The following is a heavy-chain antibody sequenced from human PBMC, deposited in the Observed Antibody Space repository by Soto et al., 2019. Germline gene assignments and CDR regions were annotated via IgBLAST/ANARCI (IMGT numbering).Heavy chain of an antibody. J-gene: IGHJ4*02. CDR3: ARDPGYSYGHN. D-gene: IGHD5-18*01. Sequence: ASVKVSCKASGYTFSSYGISWVRQAPGHGLEWMGWISVYNGNTNYAQKFQGRVTMTTDTSTSTAYMELSSLRSEDTAVYYCARDPGYSYGHNWGQGTLVTVSS. V-gene: IGHV1-18*01. CDR2: ISVYNGNT. CDR1: GYTFSSYG.